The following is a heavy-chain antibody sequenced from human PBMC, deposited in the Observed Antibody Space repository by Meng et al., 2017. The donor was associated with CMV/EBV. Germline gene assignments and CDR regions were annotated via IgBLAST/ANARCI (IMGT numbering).Heavy chain of an antibody. CDR3: ASYSSSRPTNY. CDR2: ISYDGSNK. CDR1: GFTFSCYA. V-gene: IGHV3-30-3*01. J-gene: IGHJ4*02. Sequence: GESLKISCAASGFTFSCYAMYWVRQAPGKGLEWVAVISYDGSNKYYADSVKGRFTISRDNSKNTLYLQMNSLRAEDTAVYYCASYSSSRPTNYWGQGTLVTVSS. D-gene: IGHD6-6*01.